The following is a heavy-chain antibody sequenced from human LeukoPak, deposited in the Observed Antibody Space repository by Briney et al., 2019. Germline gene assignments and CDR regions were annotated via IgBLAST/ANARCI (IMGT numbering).Heavy chain of an antibody. D-gene: IGHD4-11*01. CDR1: GGSISSSNW. CDR2: IYHSGST. CDR3: ARVISNVPHYYYYYMDV. Sequence: SGTLSLTCAVSGGSISSSNWWSWVRQPPGKGLEWIGEIYHSGSTNYNPSLQSRVTISVDKSKNQFSLKLNSVTAADTAVYFCARVISNVPHYYYYYMDVWGKGTTVTVSS. V-gene: IGHV4-4*02. J-gene: IGHJ6*03.